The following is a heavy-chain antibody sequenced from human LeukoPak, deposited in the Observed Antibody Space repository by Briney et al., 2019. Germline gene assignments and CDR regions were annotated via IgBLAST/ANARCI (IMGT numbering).Heavy chain of an antibody. CDR2: IWYDGSNK. V-gene: IGHV3-33*01. CDR1: GFTFSSYG. Sequence: GGSLRLSCAASGFTFSSYGMHWVRQAPGKGLEWVAVIWYDGSNKYYADSVKGRFTISRSNSKNTLYLQMNSLRAEDTAVYYCARERYYGSGSGRHYYYGMDVWGQGTTVTVSS. J-gene: IGHJ6*02. CDR3: ARERYYGSGSGRHYYYGMDV. D-gene: IGHD3-10*01.